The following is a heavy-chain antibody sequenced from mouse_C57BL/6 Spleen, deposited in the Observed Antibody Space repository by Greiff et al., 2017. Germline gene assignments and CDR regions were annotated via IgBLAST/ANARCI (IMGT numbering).Heavy chain of an antibody. CDR1: GFNIKDYY. Sequence: VQLKESGAELVRPGASVKLSCTASGFNIKDYYMHWVKQRPEQGLEWIGRIDPEDGDTEYAPKFQGKATMTADTSSNTAYLQLSSLTSEDTAVYYCTTRGYGNYDAMDYWGQGTSVTVSS. J-gene: IGHJ4*01. CDR3: TTRGYGNYDAMDY. V-gene: IGHV14-1*01. D-gene: IGHD2-1*01. CDR2: IDPEDGDT.